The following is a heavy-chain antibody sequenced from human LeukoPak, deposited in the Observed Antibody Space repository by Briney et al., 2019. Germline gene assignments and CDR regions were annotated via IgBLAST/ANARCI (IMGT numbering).Heavy chain of an antibody. J-gene: IGHJ4*02. CDR2: ISGSGGST. D-gene: IGHD3-10*01. Sequence: GGSLRLSCAASGFTFSSYAMSWVRQAPGKGLEWVSAISGSGGSTYYADSVKGRFTISRDNSKNTLYLQMNSPRAEDTAVYYCAKGLWFGESAFDYWGQGTLVTVSS. CDR1: GFTFSSYA. V-gene: IGHV3-23*01. CDR3: AKGLWFGESAFDY.